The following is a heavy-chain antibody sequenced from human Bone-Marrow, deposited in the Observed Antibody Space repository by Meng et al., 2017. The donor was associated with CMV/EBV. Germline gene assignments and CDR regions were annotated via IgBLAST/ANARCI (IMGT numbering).Heavy chain of an antibody. CDR1: GYTFTSYG. CDR3: ARDDYDFWSGYPKYFQH. J-gene: IGHJ1*01. Sequence: QVNLVQSGGEVNKPGASVKGACKASGYTFTSYGISWVRQAPGQGLEWMGWISAYNGNTNYAQKLQGRVTITTDTSTSTAYMELRSLRSDDTAVYYCARDDYDFWSGYPKYFQHWGQGTLVTVSS. V-gene: IGHV1-18*01. CDR2: ISAYNGNT. D-gene: IGHD3-3*01.